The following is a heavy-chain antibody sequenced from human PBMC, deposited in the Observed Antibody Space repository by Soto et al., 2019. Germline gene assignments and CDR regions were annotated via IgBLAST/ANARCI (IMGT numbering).Heavy chain of an antibody. Sequence: GGSLRLSCAASGFTFSSYAMHWVRQAPGKGLEWVAVISYDGSNKYYADYVKGRFTISRDNSKNTLYLQMNSLRAEDTAVYYCARDPEGESYFDYWGQGTLVTVSS. CDR3: ARDPEGESYFDY. D-gene: IGHD3-16*01. CDR2: ISYDGSNK. J-gene: IGHJ4*02. CDR1: GFTFSSYA. V-gene: IGHV3-30-3*01.